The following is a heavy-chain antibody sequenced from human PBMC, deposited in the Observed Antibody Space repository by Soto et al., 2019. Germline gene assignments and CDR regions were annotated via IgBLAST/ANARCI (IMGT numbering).Heavy chain of an antibody. CDR3: AKGLLERNYYDSSGYDRRLFDY. Sequence: EVQLLESGGGLVQPGGSLRLSCAASGFTFSSYAMSWVRQAPGKGLEWVSAISGSGGSTYYADSVKGRFTISRDNSKNTLYLQMNSLRAEDTAVYYCAKGLLERNYYDSSGYDRRLFDYWGQGTLVTVSS. CDR1: GFTFSSYA. V-gene: IGHV3-23*01. D-gene: IGHD3-22*01. J-gene: IGHJ4*02. CDR2: ISGSGGST.